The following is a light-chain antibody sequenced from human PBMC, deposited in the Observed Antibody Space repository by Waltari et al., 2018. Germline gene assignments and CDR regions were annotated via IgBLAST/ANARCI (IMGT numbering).Light chain of an antibody. Sequence: QSALTQSPSVAGSPGQSVTISCTGTCTDVGTYTRVSWYQQPPGTAPKLMIYEVSNRPSGVPDRFSGSKSGNTASLTISGLQAEDEADYYCSSYTSSSTYVFGTGTKVTVL. CDR1: CTDVGTYTR. CDR3: SSYTSSSTYV. V-gene: IGLV2-18*02. CDR2: EVS. J-gene: IGLJ1*01.